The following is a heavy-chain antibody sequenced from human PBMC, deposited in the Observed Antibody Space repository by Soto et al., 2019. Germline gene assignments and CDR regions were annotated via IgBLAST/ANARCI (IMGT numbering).Heavy chain of an antibody. V-gene: IGHV3-21*01. CDR2: ISSSSSYI. D-gene: IGHD1-1*01. CDR3: ARDLKLERRTFDY. Sequence: GGSLRLSCAASGFTFSSYSMNWVRQAPGKGLEWVSSISSSSSYIYYADSVKGRFTISRDNAKNSLYLQMNSLRAEDTAVYYCARDLKLERRTFDYWGQGTLVTVSS. J-gene: IGHJ4*02. CDR1: GFTFSSYS.